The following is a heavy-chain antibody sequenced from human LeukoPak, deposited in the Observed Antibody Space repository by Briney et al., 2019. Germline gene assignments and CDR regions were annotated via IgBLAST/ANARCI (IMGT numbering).Heavy chain of an antibody. V-gene: IGHV1-3*01. CDR2: INAGNGNT. Sequence: ASVKVSCKASGYTFTSYAVHWVRQAPGQRLEWMGWINAGNGNTKYSQKFQGRVTITRDTSASTAYMELSSLRSEDTAVYYCAREGSGWYCDYWGQGTLVTVSS. D-gene: IGHD6-19*01. CDR3: AREGSGWYCDY. CDR1: GYTFTSYA. J-gene: IGHJ4*02.